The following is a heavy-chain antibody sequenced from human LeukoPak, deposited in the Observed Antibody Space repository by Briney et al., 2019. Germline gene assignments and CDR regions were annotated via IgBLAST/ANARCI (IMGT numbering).Heavy chain of an antibody. Sequence: GESLKISCKGSGYSFTSYWIGWVRQMPGKGLEWMGRTDPSDSYTNYSPSFQGHVTISADKSISTAYLQWSSLKASDTAMYYCARHGPTVTTEFDYWGQGTLVTVSS. D-gene: IGHD4-17*01. CDR2: TDPSDSYT. CDR3: ARHGPTVTTEFDY. J-gene: IGHJ4*02. V-gene: IGHV5-10-1*01. CDR1: GYSFTSYW.